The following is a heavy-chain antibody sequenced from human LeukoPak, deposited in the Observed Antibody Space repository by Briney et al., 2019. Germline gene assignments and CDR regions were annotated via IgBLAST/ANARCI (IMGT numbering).Heavy chain of an antibody. CDR3: ARDLTLSSRGNWFDP. V-gene: IGHV3-21*01. CDR1: GFTFSDYS. D-gene: IGHD2-15*01. J-gene: IGHJ5*02. Sequence: GGSLRLSCAASGFTFSDYSMNWVRQAPGKGLEWVSSISRNGNYIYYGDSVKGRFTISRDNAQNSLFLQMNNLRVEDTAVYYCARDLTLSSRGNWFDPWGQGTLATVS. CDR2: ISRNGNYI.